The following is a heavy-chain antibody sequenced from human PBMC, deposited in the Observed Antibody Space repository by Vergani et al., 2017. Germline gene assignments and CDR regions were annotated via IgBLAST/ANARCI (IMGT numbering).Heavy chain of an antibody. CDR3: ARGRQQRVRGGATVY. CDR2: IYYGGST. J-gene: IGHJ4*02. V-gene: IGHV4-39*07. Sequence: QVQLQESGPGLVKPSETLSLTCTLSGGSIRSSSHFWGWLRRTPGKGLEWIGSIYYGGSTYYNPSLKSRVSISVDTSKNQFSLKLSSVTAADTAVYYCARGRQQRVRGGATVYWGQGTLVTVSS. CDR1: GGSIRSSSHF. D-gene: IGHD6-13*01.